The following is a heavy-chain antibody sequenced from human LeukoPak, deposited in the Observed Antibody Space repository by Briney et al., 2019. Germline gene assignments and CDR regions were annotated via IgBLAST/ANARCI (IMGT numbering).Heavy chain of an antibody. CDR3: AKDRDDYSNYLDY. V-gene: IGHV3-9*01. J-gene: IGHJ4*02. Sequence: PGGSLRLSCAASGFIFDDYAMHWVRQAPGKGLEWVSGISWNSASIGYADSVKGRFTISRDNAKNTLYLQMNTLRAEDTAVYYCAKDRDDYSNYLDYWGQGTLVTVSS. D-gene: IGHD4-11*01. CDR2: ISWNSASI. CDR1: GFIFDDYA.